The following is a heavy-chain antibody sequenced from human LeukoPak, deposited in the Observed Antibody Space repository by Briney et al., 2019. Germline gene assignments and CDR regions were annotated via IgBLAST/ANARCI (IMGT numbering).Heavy chain of an antibody. CDR3: ATYTHWVAGDV. CDR2: MNQDGSEK. Sequence: TGGSLRLSCAASGFTFSSYWMSWVRQAPGKGLEWVANMNQDGSEKDYVDSVKGRFTISRDNARESLYLQMSSLRAEDTAVYYCATYTHWVAGDVWGHGTTVTVSS. CDR1: GFTFSSYW. J-gene: IGHJ6*02. D-gene: IGHD3-16*01. V-gene: IGHV3-7*01.